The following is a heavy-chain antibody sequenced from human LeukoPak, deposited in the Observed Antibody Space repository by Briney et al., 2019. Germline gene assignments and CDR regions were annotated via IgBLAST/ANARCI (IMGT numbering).Heavy chain of an antibody. CDR2: ISYDGGNK. J-gene: IGHJ6*04. D-gene: IGHD3-9*01. CDR3: VRGAGNYNEFYYYYGLDV. V-gene: IGHV3-30*03. Sequence: GTSLRLSCAASGFTFSSYGMHWVRQAPGRGLEWVAAISYDGGNKDYGDFVKGRFTISRDNSKETLYLQMNSLTAEDTAVYFCVRGAGNYNEFYYYYGLDVWGKGTTVTVSS. CDR1: GFTFSSYG.